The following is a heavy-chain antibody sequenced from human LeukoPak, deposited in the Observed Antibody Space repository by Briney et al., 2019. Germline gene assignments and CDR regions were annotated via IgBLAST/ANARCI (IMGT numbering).Heavy chain of an antibody. J-gene: IGHJ4*02. D-gene: IGHD3-22*01. CDR1: GFTFTTHW. Sequence: GGSLRLSCGASGFTFTTHWIHWVRQAPGKGLVWVSRIKPDGSDTNYADSVKGRFTISRDNAKNTVYLQMNSLRAEDTAVYYCTTAPHYYYDSSGYPYFDYWGQGTLVTVSS. CDR3: TTAPHYYYDSSGYPYFDY. CDR2: IKPDGSDT. V-gene: IGHV3-74*01.